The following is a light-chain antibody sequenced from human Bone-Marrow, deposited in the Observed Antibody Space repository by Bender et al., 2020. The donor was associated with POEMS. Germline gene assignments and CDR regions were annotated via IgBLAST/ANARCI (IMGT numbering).Light chain of an antibody. CDR2: EVT. J-gene: IGLJ3*02. Sequence: QSALTQPASVSGSPGQSITISCTGTSSDVGSYNFVSWYQEHPGKAPKLMIYEVTKRPSGVPDRFSGSKSGTSASLAISGLQSEDEADYYCAAWEDSLNGWVFGGGTKLTVL. CDR3: AAWEDSLNGWV. CDR1: SSDVGSYNF. V-gene: IGLV2-14*02.